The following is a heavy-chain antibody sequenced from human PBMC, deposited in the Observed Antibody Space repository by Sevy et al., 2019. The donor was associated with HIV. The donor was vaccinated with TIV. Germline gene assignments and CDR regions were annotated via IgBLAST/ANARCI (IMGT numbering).Heavy chain of an antibody. CDR3: VAVTVVEGFYGGAFDI. Sequence: GGSLRLSCAASGFTFSSYAMHWVRQAPGKGLEWAAVISYDGSNKYYADSVKGRFTISRDNSKNMLYLQMNSLRAEDTAVYCYVAVTVVEGFYGGAFDIWGQGTMVTVSS. D-gene: IGHD2-21*02. V-gene: IGHV3-30-3*01. CDR2: ISYDGSNK. J-gene: IGHJ3*02. CDR1: GFTFSSYA.